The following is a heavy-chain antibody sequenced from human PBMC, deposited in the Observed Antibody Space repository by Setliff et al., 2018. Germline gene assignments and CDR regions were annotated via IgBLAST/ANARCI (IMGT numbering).Heavy chain of an antibody. J-gene: IGHJ4*02. CDR2: TIPIFGST. Sequence: SVKVSCKASGGTFSSYGVTSVRQAPGQGLEWMGGTIPIFGSTNYAQKFQGRVTMTRDTSTTTVYMELSSLRSDDTAVYYCARAPLESGYYYGQGHYFDYWGQGTLVTVSS. CDR1: GGTFSSYG. D-gene: IGHD5-18*01. CDR3: ARAPLESGYYYGQGHYFDY. V-gene: IGHV1-69*05.